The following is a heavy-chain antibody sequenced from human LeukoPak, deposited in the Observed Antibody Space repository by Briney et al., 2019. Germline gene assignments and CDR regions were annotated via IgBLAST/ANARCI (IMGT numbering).Heavy chain of an antibody. CDR3: AREGRIRTIDY. Sequence: GGSLRLSCAASGFTVSSNYMSWVRQAPGKGLEWVSVIYSGGSTYYADSVKGRFTISRDNSKNTLYLQMNSLRAEDTAVYYCAREGRIRTIDYWGQGTLVTVSS. CDR1: GFTVSSNY. J-gene: IGHJ4*02. D-gene: IGHD1/OR15-1a*01. V-gene: IGHV3-53*01. CDR2: IYSGGST.